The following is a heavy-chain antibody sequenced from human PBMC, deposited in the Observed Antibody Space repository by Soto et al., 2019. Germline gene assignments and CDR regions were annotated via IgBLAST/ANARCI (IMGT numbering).Heavy chain of an antibody. V-gene: IGHV3-23*01. CDR2: ISGSGGST. D-gene: IGHD1-26*01. CDR1: GFTFSSYA. J-gene: IGHJ6*02. Sequence: LRLSCAASGFTFSSYAMSWVRQAPGKGLEWVSAISGSGGSTYYADSVKGRFTISRDNSKNTLYLQMNSLRAEDTAVYYCAGGAAERYYYYYYGMDVWGQGTTVTVSS. CDR3: AGGAAERYYYYYYGMDV.